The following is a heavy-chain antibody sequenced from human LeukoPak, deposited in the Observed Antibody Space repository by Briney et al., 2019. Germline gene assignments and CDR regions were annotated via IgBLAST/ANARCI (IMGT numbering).Heavy chain of an antibody. Sequence: GGSLRLSCAASGFTVSSNYMNWVRQAPGQGLEWVAVINSGGSTHYADSVKGRFTISRDNSKNTLYLQMNSLRAEDTAVYYCARDLYYYGSGSDNFLYYWGQGTLVTVSS. CDR2: INSGGST. V-gene: IGHV3-53*01. D-gene: IGHD3-10*01. J-gene: IGHJ4*02. CDR3: ARDLYYYGSGSDNFLYY. CDR1: GFTVSSNY.